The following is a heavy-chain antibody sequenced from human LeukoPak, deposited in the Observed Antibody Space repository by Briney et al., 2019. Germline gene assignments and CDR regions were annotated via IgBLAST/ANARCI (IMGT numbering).Heavy chain of an antibody. V-gene: IGHV4-61*02. CDR1: GGSISSGSYY. D-gene: IGHD6-6*01. CDR3: ARDWGVTGRPGYMDV. J-gene: IGHJ6*03. CDR2: IYTSGST. Sequence: SETLSLTCTVSGGSISSGSYYWSWIRQPAGKGLEWIVRIYTSGSTNYTPSLKSRVTISVDTSKNQFSLKVTSVTAADTAVYYCARDWGVTGRPGYMDVWGKGTTVTVSS.